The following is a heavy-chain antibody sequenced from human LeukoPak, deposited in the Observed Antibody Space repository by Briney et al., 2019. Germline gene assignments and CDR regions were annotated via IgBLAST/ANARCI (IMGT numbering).Heavy chain of an antibody. V-gene: IGHV3-48*04. CDR3: ARARATYYYGSGSYYNASYYYYGMDV. J-gene: IGHJ6*02. CDR1: GFTFSSYS. D-gene: IGHD3-10*01. Sequence: QSGGSLRLSCAASGFTFSSYSMNWVRQAPGKGLEWVSYISSSGSTIYYADSVKGRFTISRDNAKNSLYLQMNSLRAEDTAVYYCARARATYYYGSGSYYNASYYYYGMDVWGQGTTVTVSS. CDR2: ISSSGSTI.